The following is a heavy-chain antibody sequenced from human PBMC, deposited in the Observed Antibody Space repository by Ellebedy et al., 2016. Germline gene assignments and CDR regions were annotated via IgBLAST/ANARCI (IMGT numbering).Heavy chain of an antibody. CDR2: IYHSGST. D-gene: IGHD6-19*01. V-gene: IGHV4-30-2*01. Sequence: SETLSLTXTVSGGSISSSSYSWSWIRQPPGKGLEWIGYIYHSGSTYYNPSLKSRVTISVDRSKNQFSLKLNSVTAADTAVYYCARGGDVRVRPGIAVAGTDYWGQGTLVTVSS. J-gene: IGHJ4*02. CDR3: ARGGDVRVRPGIAVAGTDY. CDR1: GGSISSSSYS.